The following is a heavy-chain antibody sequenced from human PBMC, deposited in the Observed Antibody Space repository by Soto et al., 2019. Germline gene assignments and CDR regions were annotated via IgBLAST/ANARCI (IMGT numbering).Heavy chain of an antibody. CDR3: ARVSAVLSGSYSDYYYYGMDV. J-gene: IGHJ6*02. D-gene: IGHD1-26*01. Sequence: PSETLSLTCTVSGGSISSGDYYWSWIRQPPGKGLEWIGSIYYSGSTYYNPSLKSRVTISVDTSKNQFSLKLSSVTAADTAVYYCARVSAVLSGSYSDYYYYGMDVWGQGTTVTVSS. V-gene: IGHV4-39*01. CDR1: GGSISSGDYY. CDR2: IYYSGST.